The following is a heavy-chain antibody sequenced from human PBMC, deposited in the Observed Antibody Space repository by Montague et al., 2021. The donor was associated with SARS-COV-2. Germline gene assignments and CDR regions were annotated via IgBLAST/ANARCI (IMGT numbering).Heavy chain of an antibody. Sequence: SETLSLTCTVSGGSISIYHWSWIRQPPGRGLEWIGYIYYSGSTDYSPSLKSRVTISLDTSKNQFSLKVTSVTAADTAVYYCARGGGYYNYGLDVWGPGTTVTVSS. V-gene: IGHV4-59*01. CDR2: IYYSGST. CDR1: GGSISIYH. D-gene: IGHD3-22*01. J-gene: IGHJ6*02. CDR3: ARGGGYYNYGLDV.